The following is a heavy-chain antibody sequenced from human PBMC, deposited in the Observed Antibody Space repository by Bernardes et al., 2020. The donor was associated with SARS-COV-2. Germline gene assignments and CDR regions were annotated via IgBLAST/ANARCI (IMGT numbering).Heavy chain of an antibody. J-gene: IGHJ5*02. CDR1: GGPISSSFYY. CDR3: ARQDFIAAAGTRWFDP. D-gene: IGHD6-13*01. V-gene: IGHV4-39*01. CDR2: IFYSGST. Sequence: SETLSLTCIVSGGPISSSFYYWGWIRQPPGKGLEWIGSIFYSGSTHYNPSLKSRVTISVDTSKNQFSLKLSSVTAADTAVYHCARQDFIAAAGTRWFDPWGQGTLVTVSS.